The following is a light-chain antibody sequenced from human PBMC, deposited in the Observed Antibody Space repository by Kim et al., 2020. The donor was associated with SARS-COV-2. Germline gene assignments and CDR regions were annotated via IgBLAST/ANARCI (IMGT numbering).Light chain of an antibody. Sequence: ASVGDRVTLTCRASQGITNYLAWYQQKPGKVPKLLIYAASTLQSGVPSRFSGGGSGTDFTLTISSLQPEDVATYYCQKYNSAPLTFGGGTKVDIK. J-gene: IGKJ4*01. CDR3: QKYNSAPLT. CDR2: AAS. CDR1: QGITNY. V-gene: IGKV1-27*01.